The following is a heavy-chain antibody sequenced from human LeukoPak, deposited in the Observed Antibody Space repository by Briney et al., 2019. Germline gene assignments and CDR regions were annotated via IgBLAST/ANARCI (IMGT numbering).Heavy chain of an antibody. V-gene: IGHV3-33*08. CDR2: IWFDGSKT. CDR3: ARAVQGVTLDY. Sequence: GGSLRLSCAASGFTFSSYSMNWVRQAPGKGLEWVAIIWFDGSKTYYADSVKGRFTISRDDSTLYLQMNSLRVEDTAVYYCARAVQGVTLDYWGQGTLVTVAS. D-gene: IGHD3-10*01. J-gene: IGHJ4*02. CDR1: GFTFSSYS.